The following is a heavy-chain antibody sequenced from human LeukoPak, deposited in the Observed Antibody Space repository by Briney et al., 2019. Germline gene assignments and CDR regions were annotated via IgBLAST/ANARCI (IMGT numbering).Heavy chain of an antibody. D-gene: IGHD2-2*01. CDR2: IYSGGST. J-gene: IGHJ4*02. Sequence: GGSLRLSCAASGFTVSSNYMSWVRQAPGKGLEWVSVIYSGGSTYYADSVKGRFTISRDNSKNTLNLQMGSLRAEDMAVYYCARGGGCCSRTGCYGIDYWGQGTLVTVSS. CDR3: ARGGGCCSRTGCYGIDY. CDR1: GFTVSSNY. V-gene: IGHV3-53*05.